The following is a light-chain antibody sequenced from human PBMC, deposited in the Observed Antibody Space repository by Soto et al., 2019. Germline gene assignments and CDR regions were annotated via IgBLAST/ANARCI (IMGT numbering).Light chain of an antibody. CDR2: DTF. CDR3: VQRNDWPWT. CDR1: QSVSTY. V-gene: IGKV3-11*01. Sequence: EIALTQSPGILSLSPGERATLSCRASQSVSTYLAWYQQKPGQAPRLLIYDTFNRATGIPARFSGSGSGTDFTLTISSLEPEDLAVYYCVQRNDWPWTSGQGTKVEI. J-gene: IGKJ1*01.